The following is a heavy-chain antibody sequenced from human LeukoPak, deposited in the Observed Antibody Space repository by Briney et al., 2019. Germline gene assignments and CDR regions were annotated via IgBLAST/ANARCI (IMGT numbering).Heavy chain of an antibody. J-gene: IGHJ1*01. D-gene: IGHD6-19*01. Sequence: GRSLRLSCAASGFTFDDYGMHWVRQAPGKGLEWVSGISWNSGSIGYADSVKGRFTISRDNSKNTVYLQMNSLRAEDTAVYYCAKGPAVAEYFQHWGRGTMVTVSS. CDR3: AKGPAVAEYFQH. V-gene: IGHV3-9*01. CDR1: GFTFDDYG. CDR2: ISWNSGSI.